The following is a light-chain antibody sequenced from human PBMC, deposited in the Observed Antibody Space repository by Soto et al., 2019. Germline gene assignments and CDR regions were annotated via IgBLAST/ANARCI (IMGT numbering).Light chain of an antibody. CDR1: SSNIGAGFD. V-gene: IGLV1-40*01. CDR3: QSYDKGLGGYV. J-gene: IGLJ1*01. Sequence: QSVLTQPPAVSGAPGQRVTISCTGSSSNIGAGFDVHWYQQLPGTVPKLLISANTNRPSGVPDRFSGSKSGTSASLAITGLQAEEEDDYYCQSYDKGLGGYVFGAGTKVTVL. CDR2: ANT.